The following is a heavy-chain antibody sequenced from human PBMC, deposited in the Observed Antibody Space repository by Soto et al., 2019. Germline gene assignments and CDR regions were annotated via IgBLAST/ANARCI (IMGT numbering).Heavy chain of an antibody. Sequence: EVQLLESGGGLVQPGGSLRLSCAASGFTFSSYAMSWVRQAPGKGLEWVSAISGSGGSTYYADSVKGRFTISRDNSKNTLYLQMNSLRAKDTAVYYCGNDRDILTGYPRIWDYWGQRTLVTVSS. CDR1: GFTFSSYA. CDR2: ISGSGGST. D-gene: IGHD3-9*01. J-gene: IGHJ4*02. CDR3: GNDRDILTGYPRIWDY. V-gene: IGHV3-23*01.